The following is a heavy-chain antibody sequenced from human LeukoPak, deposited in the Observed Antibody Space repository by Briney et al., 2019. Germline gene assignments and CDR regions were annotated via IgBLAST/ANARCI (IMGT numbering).Heavy chain of an antibody. Sequence: SETLSLTCAVYGGSFSGYYWSWIRQPPGKGLEWIGEINHSGTTNYNPSLKSRVTISVDTSKKQFSLNLSSVTAADTAVFYCARRGVYCSGTSCYWVFDYWGQGTLVTVSS. J-gene: IGHJ4*02. D-gene: IGHD2-2*01. CDR2: INHSGTT. V-gene: IGHV4-34*01. CDR1: GGSFSGYY. CDR3: ARRGVYCSGTSCYWVFDY.